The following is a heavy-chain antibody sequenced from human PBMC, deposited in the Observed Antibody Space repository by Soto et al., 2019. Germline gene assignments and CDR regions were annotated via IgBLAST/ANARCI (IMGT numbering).Heavy chain of an antibody. J-gene: IGHJ4*02. CDR3: TRGWAALDY. CDR2: IKEDGSEK. V-gene: IGHV3-7*03. CDR1: GFTFSSYW. Sequence: QLVESGVGLVQPGGSLRLSSAASGFTFSSYWMSWVREAPGKGLEWVANIKEDGSEKYYVDSVKGRFTISRDNAKNSLYLQMSSLRAEDTAVYYCTRGWAALDYWGQGTLVTVSS. D-gene: IGHD6-6*01.